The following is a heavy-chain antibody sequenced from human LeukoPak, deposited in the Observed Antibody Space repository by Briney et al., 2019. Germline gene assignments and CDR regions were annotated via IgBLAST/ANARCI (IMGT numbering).Heavy chain of an antibody. D-gene: IGHD2-2*01. CDR1: GYTFTGYY. Sequence: ASVKVSCKASGYTFTGYYMHWVRQAPGQGGEWMGWINPNSGGTNYAQKFQGRVTITRDTSISTAYMELSRLRSDDTAVYYCGRYYCSSTSCAIDPWGEGTLGTVSS. CDR3: GRYYCSSTSCAIDP. V-gene: IGHV1-2*02. CDR2: INPNSGGT. J-gene: IGHJ5*02.